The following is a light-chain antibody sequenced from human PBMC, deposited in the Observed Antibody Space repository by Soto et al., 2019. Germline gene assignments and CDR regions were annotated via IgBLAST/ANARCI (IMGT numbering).Light chain of an antibody. CDR1: QTISNW. V-gene: IGKV1-5*03. Sequence: DIQMTQSPSTLSASVRDRVTITCRASQTISNWLAWYQQKPGRAPKLLMYKASNLESGVPSRFSGSGSGTEFTLTISSLQPDDFATYYCQQYDSFPYTFGQGTQL. CDR2: KAS. CDR3: QQYDSFPYT. J-gene: IGKJ2*01.